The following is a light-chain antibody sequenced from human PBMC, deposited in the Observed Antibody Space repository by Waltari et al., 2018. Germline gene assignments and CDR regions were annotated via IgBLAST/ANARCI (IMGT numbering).Light chain of an antibody. J-gene: IGLJ2*01. V-gene: IGLV2-14*03. CDR1: SSDVGGYNY. CDR2: DVS. CDR3: SSYISSSTLEL. Sequence: SVSGSPGQSITISCTGTSSDVGGYNYVSWYQQHPGKAPKLMIYDVSNRPSGVSNRFSGSKSGNTASLTISGLQAEDEADYYCSSYISSSTLELFGGGTSLTVL.